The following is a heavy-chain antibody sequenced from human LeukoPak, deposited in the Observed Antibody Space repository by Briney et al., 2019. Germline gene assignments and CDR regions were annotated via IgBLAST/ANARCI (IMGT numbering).Heavy chain of an antibody. Sequence: PGRSLRLSCAASGITFRNYGMYWVRQAPGKGLEWVAVIWYDGSKKYYADSVKGVITISRDTSRNSMYLQIHRLRDAATADYSCASVNSGAGSYYSDYWGQGTTVTVSS. J-gene: IGHJ4*02. D-gene: IGHD3-10*01. CDR3: ASVNSGAGSYYSDY. V-gene: IGHV3-33*07. CDR1: GITFRNYG. CDR2: IWYDGSKK.